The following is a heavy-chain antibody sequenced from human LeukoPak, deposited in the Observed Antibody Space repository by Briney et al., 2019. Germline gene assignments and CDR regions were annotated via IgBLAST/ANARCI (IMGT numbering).Heavy chain of an antibody. CDR1: GYTFTSYG. V-gene: IGHV1-18*01. D-gene: IGHD3-3*01. CDR2: ISAYNGNT. J-gene: IGHJ4*02. Sequence: RASVKVSCKASGYTFTSYGISWLRQAPGQGLEWMGWISAYNGNTNYAQKLQGRVTMTTDTSTSTAYMELRSLRSDDTAVYYCARDSDTIFGVVIIDYWGQGTLVTVSS. CDR3: ARDSDTIFGVVIIDY.